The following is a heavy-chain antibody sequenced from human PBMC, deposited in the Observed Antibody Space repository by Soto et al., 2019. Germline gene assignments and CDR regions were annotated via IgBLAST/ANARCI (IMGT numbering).Heavy chain of an antibody. D-gene: IGHD3-9*01. J-gene: IGHJ5*02. Sequence: SETLSLTCAVYGGSFSGYYWSWICQPPGKGLEWIGEINHSGSTNYNPSLKSRVTISVDTSKNQFSLKLSSVTAADTAVYYCARGLRYFDWLLSWFDPWGQGTLVTVSS. CDR2: INHSGST. CDR3: ARGLRYFDWLLSWFDP. CDR1: GGSFSGYY. V-gene: IGHV4-34*01.